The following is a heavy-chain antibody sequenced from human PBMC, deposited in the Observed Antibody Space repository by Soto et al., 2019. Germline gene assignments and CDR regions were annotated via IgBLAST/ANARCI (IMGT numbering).Heavy chain of an antibody. V-gene: IGHV1-69*06. J-gene: IGHJ3*02. CDR3: ARGQIYITGTTRAFDI. D-gene: IGHD1-20*01. CDR2: IIPIFGTV. Sequence: SVKVSCKASGGTFSSYAISWVRQAPGQGLEWMGGIIPIFGTVNYAQKFQGRVTITADKSTSTAYMELSSLRSEDTAVYYCARGQIYITGTTRAFDIWGQGTMVTVSS. CDR1: GGTFSSYA.